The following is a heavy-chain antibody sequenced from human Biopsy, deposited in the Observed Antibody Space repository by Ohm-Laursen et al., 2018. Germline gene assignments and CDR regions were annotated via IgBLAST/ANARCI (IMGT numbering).Heavy chain of an antibody. CDR2: ISYGGNDE. CDR1: GFTFSNYG. Sequence: SLRLSCAASGFTFSNYGMHWVRQAPGKGLEWVALISYGGNDEYYADSVEGRFTISRDNSRNTLYMQMSSLRVEDTALYYCARDAEEFDSSGPRFDYWGQGTLVTVSP. CDR3: ARDAEEFDSSGPRFDY. V-gene: IGHV3-30*03. D-gene: IGHD3-22*01. J-gene: IGHJ4*02.